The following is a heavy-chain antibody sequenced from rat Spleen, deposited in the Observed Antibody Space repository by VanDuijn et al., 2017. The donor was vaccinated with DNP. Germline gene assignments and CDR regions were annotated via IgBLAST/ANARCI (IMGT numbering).Heavy chain of an antibody. Sequence: EAQLHESGPGLVKPSQSLSLTCSVTGYSIMSSYRWNWIRTFPGNKLEWMGPINSAGSTNYNPSLKSRISITRDTSKNQFFLQVKSVTTEDTATYYCARSGHNTDYYYLGAYWGQGTLVTVSS. D-gene: IGHD1-6*01. CDR3: ARSGHNTDYYYLGAY. V-gene: IGHV3-3*01. CDR1: GYSIMSSYR. CDR2: INSAGST. J-gene: IGHJ3*01.